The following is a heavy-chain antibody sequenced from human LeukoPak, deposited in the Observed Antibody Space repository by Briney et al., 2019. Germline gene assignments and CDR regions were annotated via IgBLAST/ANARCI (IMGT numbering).Heavy chain of an antibody. CDR1: GFTFSGYW. Sequence: SGGSLRLSCAASGFTFSGYWMHWVRHAPGKGLVWASRITSDGSSTSYADSVKGRFTISRDNAKNTLYLQMISLRAEDTAVYYCARDTGWYFDLWGRGTLVTVSS. V-gene: IGHV3-74*01. D-gene: IGHD4-17*01. J-gene: IGHJ2*01. CDR2: ITSDGSST. CDR3: ARDTGWYFDL.